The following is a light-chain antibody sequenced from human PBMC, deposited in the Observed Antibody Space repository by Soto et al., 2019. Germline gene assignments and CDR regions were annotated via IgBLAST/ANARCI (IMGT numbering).Light chain of an antibody. Sequence: QSVLTQPPSVSGAPGQRVTIACTGSTSNIGAGYDVHWYRHLPGAAPKLLLSGHSHRPSGVPDRFSGSKSGTSASLAITGLQSEDEADYYCPSYDSGLVGLIFGAGTKLTVL. CDR2: GHS. J-gene: IGLJ2*01. V-gene: IGLV1-40*01. CDR1: TSNIGAGYD. CDR3: PSYDSGLVGLI.